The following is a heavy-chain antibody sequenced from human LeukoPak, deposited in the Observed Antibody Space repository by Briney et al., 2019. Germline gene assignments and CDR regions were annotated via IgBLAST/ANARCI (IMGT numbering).Heavy chain of an antibody. CDR3: TRGYSGSFH. Sequence: TWVRQAPGKGLEWVGFIRTKAYGGTAEYAASVKGRFTISRDDSKTIAYLQMNSLKTDDTAVYYCTRGYSGSFHWGQGTLVTVSS. D-gene: IGHD5-12*01. CDR2: IRTKAYGGTA. V-gene: IGHV3-49*02. J-gene: IGHJ4*02.